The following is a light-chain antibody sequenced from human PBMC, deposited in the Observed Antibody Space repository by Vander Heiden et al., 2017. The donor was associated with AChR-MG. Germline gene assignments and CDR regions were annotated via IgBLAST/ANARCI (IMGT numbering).Light chain of an antibody. J-gene: IGKJ4*01. Sequence: DIQMTQSPTSLSASVGDRVTITCRASQHINIHLNWYQQKPGRGPTLLIYSASSLQSGVPSRFRGSGAGTDFTLTISSLLPGDFATYYCQQSYSLPLTFGGGTKVDIK. CDR2: SAS. V-gene: IGKV1-39*01. CDR3: QQSYSLPLT. CDR1: QHINIH.